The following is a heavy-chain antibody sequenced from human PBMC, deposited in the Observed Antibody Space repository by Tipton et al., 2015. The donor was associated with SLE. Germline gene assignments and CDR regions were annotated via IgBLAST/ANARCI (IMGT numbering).Heavy chain of an antibody. CDR1: GGSFSGYY. CDR3: ARDQGYSSGWYSPPYYYGMDV. CDR2: INHSGST. V-gene: IGHV4-34*01. D-gene: IGHD6-19*01. Sequence: TLSLTCAVYGGSFSGYYWSWIRQPPGKGLEWIGEINHSGSTNYDPSLKSRVTISVDTSKNQFSLKLSSVTAADTAVYYCARDQGYSSGWYSPPYYYGMDVWGQGTTVTVSS. J-gene: IGHJ6*02.